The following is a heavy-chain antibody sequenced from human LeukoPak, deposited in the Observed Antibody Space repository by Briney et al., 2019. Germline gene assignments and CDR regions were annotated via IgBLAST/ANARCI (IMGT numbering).Heavy chain of an antibody. CDR3: ARYGNGEWLAHYAFDV. CDR1: GGTFSSYA. J-gene: IGHJ3*01. CDR2: IKQDGSEK. V-gene: IGHV3-7*01. D-gene: IGHD6-19*01. Sequence: GASVKVSCKASGGTFSSYAISWVRQAPGKGLEWVANIKQDGSEKSYVGSVTGRFTISRDNAKNSLYMQMNSLRAEDTAVYYCARYGNGEWLAHYAFDVWGQGTMVTVAS.